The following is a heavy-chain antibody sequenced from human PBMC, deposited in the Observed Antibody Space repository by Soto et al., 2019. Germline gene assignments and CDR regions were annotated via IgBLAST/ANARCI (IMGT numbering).Heavy chain of an antibody. CDR2: INPNSGGT. CDR3: ATDITWSAQKPIDF. Sequence: ASVKVSCKASGYTFSGYNMHWVRQAPGQGLEWMGWINPNSGGTNFARKFQGRVTMTRDTSIGTAYMELTNLTSDDTAVYFCATDITWSAQKPIDFWGQGTLVTVSS. D-gene: IGHD1-20*01. CDR1: GYTFSGYN. V-gene: IGHV1-2*02. J-gene: IGHJ4*02.